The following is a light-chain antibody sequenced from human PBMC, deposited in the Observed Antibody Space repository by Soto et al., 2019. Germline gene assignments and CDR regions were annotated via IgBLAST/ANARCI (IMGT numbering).Light chain of an antibody. Sequence: QSALTQPASVSGSPGQSITISCTGTSSDVGGYNYVSWYQQHPGKAPKLMIYDVSNRPSGVSKRFSGSKSGNTASLTISGLQAEAEADYYCSSYTSSSTLYVFGTGTKLTVL. CDR1: SSDVGGYNY. CDR3: SSYTSSSTLYV. J-gene: IGLJ1*01. V-gene: IGLV2-14*01. CDR2: DVS.